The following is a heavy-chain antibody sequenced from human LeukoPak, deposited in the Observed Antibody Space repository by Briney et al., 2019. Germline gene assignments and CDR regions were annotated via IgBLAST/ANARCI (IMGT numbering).Heavy chain of an antibody. J-gene: IGHJ4*02. CDR1: GFTFSKYW. CDR2: IKKEDGSEK. CDR3: ARGIEAAGTNY. D-gene: IGHD6-13*01. V-gene: IGHV3-7*01. Sequence: GGSLRHSCAASGFTFSKYWMSWVRQAPGKGLERVANIKKEDGSEKNYVDSEKGRFTISRDNAKNSLYLQMNSLRVEDTAVYYCARGIEAAGTNYWGQGTLVTVSS.